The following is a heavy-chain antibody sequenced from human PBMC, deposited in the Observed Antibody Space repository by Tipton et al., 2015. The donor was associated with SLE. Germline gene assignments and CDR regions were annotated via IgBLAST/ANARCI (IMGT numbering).Heavy chain of an antibody. Sequence: TLSLTCAVSGYSITSGYYWGWIRQPPGKGLEWIGYIYYSGSTNYNPSLKSRVTISVDTSKNQFSLKLSSVTAADTAVYYCAREGRGYQDYWGQGTLVTVSS. V-gene: IGHV4-61*01. D-gene: IGHD6-13*01. J-gene: IGHJ4*02. CDR1: GYSITSGYY. CDR3: AREGRGYQDY. CDR2: IYYSGST.